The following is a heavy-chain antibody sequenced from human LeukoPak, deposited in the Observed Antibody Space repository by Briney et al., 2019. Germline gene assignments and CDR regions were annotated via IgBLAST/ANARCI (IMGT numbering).Heavy chain of an antibody. D-gene: IGHD1-14*01. CDR3: ARDGSPYFDY. CDR2: IYYSGST. V-gene: IGHV4-39*07. J-gene: IGHJ4*02. Sequence: SETLSLTCTVSGGSISSSSYYWGWIRQPPGKGLEWIGTIYYSGSTYYNPSLKSRVTISVDTSKNQFSLKLSSVTAADTAVYYCARDGSPYFDYWGQGTLVTVSS. CDR1: GGSISSSSYY.